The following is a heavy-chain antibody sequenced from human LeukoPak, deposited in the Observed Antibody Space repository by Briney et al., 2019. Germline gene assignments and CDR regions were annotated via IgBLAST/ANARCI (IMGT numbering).Heavy chain of an antibody. CDR2: ISTGGDRA. D-gene: IGHD2-2*01. Sequence: GGSLRLSCAASGFTFSSYAMSWVRQAPGKGLEWVSAISTGGDRAYYADSVRGRFTTSRDNSWNTLYLQLNSLRADDTAIYYYAVDCSTPSCYGQSAFDIWGQGTMVTVSS. J-gene: IGHJ3*02. V-gene: IGHV3-23*01. CDR3: AVDCSTPSCYGQSAFDI. CDR1: GFTFSSYA.